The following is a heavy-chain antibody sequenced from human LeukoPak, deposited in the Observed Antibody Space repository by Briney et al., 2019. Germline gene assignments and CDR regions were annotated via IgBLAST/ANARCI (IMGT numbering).Heavy chain of an antibody. CDR2: IYTSGST. CDR3: ARDKITMVRGVIVFGAFDI. V-gene: IGHV4-4*07. D-gene: IGHD3-10*01. Sequence: SETLSLTCTVSGGSISSYYWSWIRQPAGKGLEWIGRIYTSGSTNYNPSLKSRVTMSVDTSKNQFSLKLSSVTAADTAVYYCARDKITMVRGVIVFGAFDIWGQGTMATVSS. J-gene: IGHJ3*02. CDR1: GGSISSYY.